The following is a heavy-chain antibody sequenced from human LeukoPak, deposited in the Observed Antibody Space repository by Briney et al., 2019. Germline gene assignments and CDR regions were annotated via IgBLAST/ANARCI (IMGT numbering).Heavy chain of an antibody. D-gene: IGHD4-17*01. CDR1: GFTLKTYP. J-gene: IGHJ3*02. Sequence: GGSLRLSCAASGFTLKTYPMHWVRQAPGKGLEWLSVISHDGSDKNNADSVKGRFIISRDNSKNTIYLQLNSLRPEDAAMYYCAREGVQTTVDAFDIWGLGTMVIVSS. CDR2: ISHDGSDK. V-gene: IGHV3-30*04. CDR3: AREGVQTTVDAFDI.